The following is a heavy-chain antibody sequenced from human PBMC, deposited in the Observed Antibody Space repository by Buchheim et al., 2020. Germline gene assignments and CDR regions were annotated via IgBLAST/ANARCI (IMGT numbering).Heavy chain of an antibody. D-gene: IGHD3-9*01. Sequence: QVQLQESGPGLVKPSETLSLSCTVSGGSSSNYYWSWIRQPPGKGLEWIGFIYNTGSTNYNPPLKSRVNMSLDTSKNQCSLKLNSVTAADTAVYYCVAILVTGAGAFDIWGQGT. CDR2: IYNTGST. V-gene: IGHV4-59*01. J-gene: IGHJ3*02. CDR3: VAILVTGAGAFDI. CDR1: GGSSSNYY.